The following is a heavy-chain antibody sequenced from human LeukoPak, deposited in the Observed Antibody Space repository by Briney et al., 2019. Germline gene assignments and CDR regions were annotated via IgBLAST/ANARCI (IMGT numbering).Heavy chain of an antibody. Sequence: GGSLRLSCAASGFTFRSYNMNWVRQAPGKGLEWVSSISYSSTYIYYADSVKGRFTISRDNAKNSLYLQMNSLRAEDTAVYYCARWDSSSSDYWGQGTLVTVSS. J-gene: IGHJ4*02. CDR2: ISYSSTYI. CDR3: ARWDSSSSDY. CDR1: GFTFRSYN. V-gene: IGHV3-21*01. D-gene: IGHD6-6*01.